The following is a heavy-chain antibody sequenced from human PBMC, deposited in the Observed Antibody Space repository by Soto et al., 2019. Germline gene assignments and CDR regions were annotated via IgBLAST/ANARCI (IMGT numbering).Heavy chain of an antibody. Sequence: GGSLRLSCAASGFTFSSYGMHWVRQAPGKGLEWVAVISYDGSNKYYADSVKGRFTISRDNSKNTLYLQMNSLGAEDTAVYYCAKDFFGVDPTTINYYYYYMDVWGKGTTVTVSS. CDR3: AKDFFGVDPTTINYYYYYMDV. CDR1: GFTFSSYG. V-gene: IGHV3-30*18. CDR2: ISYDGSNK. J-gene: IGHJ6*03. D-gene: IGHD3-3*01.